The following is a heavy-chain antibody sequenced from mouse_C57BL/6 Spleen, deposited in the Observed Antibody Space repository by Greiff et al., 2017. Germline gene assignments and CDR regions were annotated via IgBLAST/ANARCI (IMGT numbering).Heavy chain of an antibody. D-gene: IGHD1-1*01. V-gene: IGHV1-15*01. Sequence: QVQLQQSGAELVRPGASVTLSCKASGYTFTDYEMHWVKQTPVHGLEWIGAIDPETGGTAYNQKFKGKAILTADKSSSTAYMELRSLTSEDSAVYYSTRADYYYYAMDYWGQGTSVTVSS. CDR3: TRADYYYYAMDY. CDR2: IDPETGGT. CDR1: GYTFTDYE. J-gene: IGHJ4*01.